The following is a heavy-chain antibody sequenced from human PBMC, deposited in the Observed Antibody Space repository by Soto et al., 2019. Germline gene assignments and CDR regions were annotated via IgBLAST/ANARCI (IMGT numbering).Heavy chain of an antibody. Sequence: QLQLQESGPGLVKPSETLSLTCTVSGGSISSRSHYWGWIRQSPGKHLEWIGSSFYRGSTHYNPSRKTRVTISVYPSKNQVSLKLYSVTAADTALYYCATADGFGVVTPFFEYWGQGILVTVSS. D-gene: IGHD3-3*01. CDR2: SFYRGST. CDR1: GGSISSRSHY. V-gene: IGHV4-39*01. J-gene: IGHJ4*02. CDR3: ATADGFGVVTPFFEY.